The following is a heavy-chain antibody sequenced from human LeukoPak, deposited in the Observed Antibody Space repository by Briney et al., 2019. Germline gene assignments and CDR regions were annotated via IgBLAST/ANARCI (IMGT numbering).Heavy chain of an antibody. J-gene: IGHJ4*02. CDR2: ITSSGSYR. Sequence: PGGSLRLSCAASGFTFSRHAMNWVRQAPGEGLEGVSSITSSGSYRYQSDSVKGRFTISRDNAKNSLYLQMNSLRVEDTAVYYCASENIVTTSGALFDYWGQGTLVTVSS. D-gene: IGHD5-12*01. V-gene: IGHV3-21*01. CDR1: GFTFSRHA. CDR3: ASENIVTTSGALFDY.